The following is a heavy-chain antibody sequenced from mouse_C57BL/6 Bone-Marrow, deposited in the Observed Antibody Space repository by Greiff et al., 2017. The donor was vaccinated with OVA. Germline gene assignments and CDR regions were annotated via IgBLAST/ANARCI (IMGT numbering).Heavy chain of an antibody. V-gene: IGHV1-85*01. CDR2: IYPRDGST. CDR1: GYTFTSYD. J-gene: IGHJ3*01. CDR3: ARKREMIYYDYDGFAY. D-gene: IGHD2-4*01. Sequence: VQLQQSGPELVKPGASVKLSCKASGYTFTSYDINWVKQRPGQGLEWIGWIYPRDGSTKYNEKFKGKATLTVDTSSSTAYMELHSLTSEDSAVYFCARKREMIYYDYDGFAYWGQGTLVTVSA.